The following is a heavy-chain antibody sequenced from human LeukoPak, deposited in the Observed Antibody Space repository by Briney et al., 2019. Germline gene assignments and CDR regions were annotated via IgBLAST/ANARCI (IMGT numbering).Heavy chain of an antibody. CDR2: IDISGGST. D-gene: IGHD1-1*01. J-gene: IGHJ4*02. Sequence: PGGSLRLSCAASGFAFSSHAMCWVRQAPGKGLEWVSSIDISGGSTYYADSAEGRFTISRDNFKNTLYLQMNGLRVEDTALYYCANEVRPNDYWGQGTLVTVSS. CDR1: GFAFSSHA. V-gene: IGHV3-23*01. CDR3: ANEVRPNDY.